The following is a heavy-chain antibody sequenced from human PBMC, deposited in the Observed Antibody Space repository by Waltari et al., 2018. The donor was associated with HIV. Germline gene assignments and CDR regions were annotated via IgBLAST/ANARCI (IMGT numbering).Heavy chain of an antibody. CDR2: IYHSGST. CDR3: ARLDTAMVMEVDY. D-gene: IGHD5-18*01. V-gene: IGHV4-38-2*02. Sequence: QVQLQESGPGLVKPSETLSLTCTVSGYSISSGYYWGWIRQPPGKGLEWIGSIYHSGSTYYNPSLKSRVTISVDTSKNQFSLKLSSVTAADTAVYYCARLDTAMVMEVDYWGQGTLVTVSS. CDR1: GYSISSGYY. J-gene: IGHJ4*02.